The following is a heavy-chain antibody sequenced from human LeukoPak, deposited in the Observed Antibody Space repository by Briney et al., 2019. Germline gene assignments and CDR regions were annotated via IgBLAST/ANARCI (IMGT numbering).Heavy chain of an antibody. Sequence: ASVKVSFKASGYTFTSYYMHLVRQAPGQGLEWMGIINPSGGSTRYAQKLQGRVTMTRDMSTSTVYMELSSLRSEDTAVYYCARDVVYSSSPEPYYYYYMDVWGKGTTVTVSS. CDR3: ARDVVYSSSPEPYYYYYMDV. CDR1: GYTFTSYY. V-gene: IGHV1-46*04. D-gene: IGHD6-6*01. CDR2: INPSGGST. J-gene: IGHJ6*03.